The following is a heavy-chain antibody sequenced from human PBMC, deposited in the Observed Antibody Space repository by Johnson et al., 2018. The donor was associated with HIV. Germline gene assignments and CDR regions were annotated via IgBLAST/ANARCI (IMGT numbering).Heavy chain of an antibody. V-gene: IGHV3-30*04. CDR3: AKDLGITVAGRGGLDAFDI. J-gene: IGHJ3*02. D-gene: IGHD6-19*01. CDR2: ISYDGNNQ. Sequence: QVQLVESGGGVVQPGRSLRLSCVVSGFTFSSYPMHWVRQAPGKGLEWVAIISYDGNNQYYADSVKGRFTISRDNSKNTLYLQMKSLRAEDTAVYYCAKDLGITVAGRGGLDAFDIWGQGTMVTVSS. CDR1: GFTFSSYP.